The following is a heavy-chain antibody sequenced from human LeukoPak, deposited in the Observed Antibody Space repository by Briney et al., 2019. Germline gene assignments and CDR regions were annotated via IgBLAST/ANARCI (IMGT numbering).Heavy chain of an antibody. CDR2: IYTSGST. CDR1: GGSISSYY. CDR3: ARERTMVRGMSWFDP. J-gene: IGHJ5*02. V-gene: IGHV4-4*07. Sequence: SETLSLTCTVSGGSISSYYWSWIRQPAGKGLEWIRRIYTSGSTNYNPSLKSRVTISVDTSKNQFSLKLSSVTAADTAVYYCARERTMVRGMSWFDPWGQGTLVTVSS. D-gene: IGHD3-10*01.